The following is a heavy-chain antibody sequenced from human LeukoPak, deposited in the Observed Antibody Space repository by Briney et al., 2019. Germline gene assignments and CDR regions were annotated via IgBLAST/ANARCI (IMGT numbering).Heavy chain of an antibody. J-gene: IGHJ3*02. CDR1: GFTFSSYG. D-gene: IGHD3-3*01. V-gene: IGHV3-33*01. CDR3: ARDAGHHYDFWSGYFSSDAGRPFDI. CDR2: IWCDGSNK. Sequence: PGRSLRLSCAASGFTFSSYGMHWVRQAPGKGLEWVAVIWCDGSNKYYADSVKGRFTISRDNSKNTLYLQMNSLRAEDTAVYYCARDAGHHYDFWSGYFSSDAGRPFDIWGQGTMVTVSS.